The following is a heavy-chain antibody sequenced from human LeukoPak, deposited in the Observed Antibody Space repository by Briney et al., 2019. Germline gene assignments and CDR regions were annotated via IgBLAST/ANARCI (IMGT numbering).Heavy chain of an antibody. V-gene: IGHV3-23*01. J-gene: IGHJ4*02. CDR1: GFTFSSYA. D-gene: IGHD4-23*01. Sequence: GGSLRLSCAASGFTFSSYAMSWVRQAPGKGLEWVSAISGSGGSTYYADSVRGRFTISRDNSKNTLYLQMSSLRAEDTAVYYCAKWSPYGGNPGYWGQGTLVTVSS. CDR2: ISGSGGST. CDR3: AKWSPYGGNPGY.